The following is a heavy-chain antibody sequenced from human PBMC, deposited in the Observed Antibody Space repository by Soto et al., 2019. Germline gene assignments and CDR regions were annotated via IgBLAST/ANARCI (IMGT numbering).Heavy chain of an antibody. D-gene: IGHD1-26*01. J-gene: IGHJ6*02. Sequence: PGGSLRLSCAASGFTFSSYSMNWVRQDPGKGLEWVSYISSSSSTIYYADSVKGRFTISRDNAKNSLYLQMNSLRAEDTAVYYCARVSGSYYYGMDVWGQGTTVTVSS. CDR1: GFTFSSYS. V-gene: IGHV3-48*01. CDR2: ISSSSSTI. CDR3: ARVSGSYYYGMDV.